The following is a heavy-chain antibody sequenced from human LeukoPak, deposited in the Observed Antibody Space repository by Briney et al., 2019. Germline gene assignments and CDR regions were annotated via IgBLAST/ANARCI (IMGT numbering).Heavy chain of an antibody. D-gene: IGHD5-18*01. CDR3: ARGRRGYSYAVVGYNWFDP. V-gene: IGHV4-34*01. J-gene: IGHJ5*02. CDR2: INQSGST. CDR1: GGSPTGYY. Sequence: SETLSLTCAVYGGSPTGYYSSCIRQPPRRGLEWIVEINQSGSTNYNPSLKSRVTISVDTSKNQFSLKLSSVTAADTAVYYCARGRRGYSYAVVGYNWFDPWGQGTLVTVSS.